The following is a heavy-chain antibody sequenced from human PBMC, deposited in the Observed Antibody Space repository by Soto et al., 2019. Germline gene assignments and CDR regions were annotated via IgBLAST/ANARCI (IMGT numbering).Heavy chain of an antibody. CDR3: AKDLYDSSGYPF. CDR1: GFTFSSYG. CDR2: ISYDGSNK. V-gene: IGHV3-30*18. J-gene: IGHJ3*01. Sequence: SCAASGFTFSSYGMHWVRQAPGKGLEWVAVISYDGSNKYYADSVKGRFTISRDNSKNTLYLQMNSLRAEDTAVYYCAKDLYDSSGYPFWGQGTMVTVSS. D-gene: IGHD3-22*01.